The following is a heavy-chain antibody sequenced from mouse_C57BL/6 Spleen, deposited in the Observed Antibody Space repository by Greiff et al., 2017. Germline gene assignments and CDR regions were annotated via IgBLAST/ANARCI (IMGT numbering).Heavy chain of an antibody. V-gene: IGHV3-6*01. CDR2: ISYDGSN. D-gene: IGHD2-1*01. Sequence: EVKLQESGPGLVKPSQSLSLTCSVTGYSITSGYYWNWIRQFPGNKLEWMGYISYDGSNNYNPSLKNRISITRDTSKNQFFLKLNSVTTEDTATYYCARERAIYYGNCYYFDYWGQGTTLTVSS. CDR3: ARERAIYYGNCYYFDY. J-gene: IGHJ2*01. CDR1: GYSITSGYY.